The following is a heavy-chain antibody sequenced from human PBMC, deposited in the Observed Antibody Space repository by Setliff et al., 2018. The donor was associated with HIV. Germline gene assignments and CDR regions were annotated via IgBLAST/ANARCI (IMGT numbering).Heavy chain of an antibody. Sequence: SETLSLTCAVHGGPFSDHYWNWIRQPPGKGLEWIAEIHHTGYLNYNPSPKSRVTISRDTSTNQFSLKLSSVTAADTAIYYCAAFFVTPLTTQDFWGQGTLVTVSS. CDR2: IHHTGYL. V-gene: IGHV4-34*01. CDR3: AAFFVTPLTTQDF. D-gene: IGHD4-17*01. J-gene: IGHJ4*02. CDR1: GGPFSDHY.